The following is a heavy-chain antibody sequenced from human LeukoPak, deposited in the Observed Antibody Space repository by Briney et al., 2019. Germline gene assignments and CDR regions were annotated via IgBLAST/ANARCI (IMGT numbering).Heavy chain of an antibody. D-gene: IGHD5/OR15-5a*01. J-gene: IGHJ3*02. CDR1: GGSFTEYH. CDR2: INYTGRT. CDR3: ARERRVEVSARQTVAFDM. V-gene: IGHV4-34*01. Sequence: PSETLSLTCAVYGGSFTEYHWSWIRQPPGKSLEWIEEINYTGRTHDNPSLTSRVTISIDMSERQFSLRLTSVTAADTAVYYCARERRVEVSARQTVAFDMWAQGTMVIVSS.